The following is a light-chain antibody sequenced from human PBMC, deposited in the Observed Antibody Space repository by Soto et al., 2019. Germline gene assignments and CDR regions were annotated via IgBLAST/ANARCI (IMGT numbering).Light chain of an antibody. Sequence: EIVLTQSPATLSLSPGERATLSCRASQSVGNNYLAWYQQKPGQPPRVLFFGASTRATGIPDRFSASGSGTDFSLTITRLEPEDFAVYYCQHYDSSPLTFGGGSKVEIK. J-gene: IGKJ4*01. CDR1: QSVGNNY. CDR2: GAS. CDR3: QHYDSSPLT. V-gene: IGKV3-20*01.